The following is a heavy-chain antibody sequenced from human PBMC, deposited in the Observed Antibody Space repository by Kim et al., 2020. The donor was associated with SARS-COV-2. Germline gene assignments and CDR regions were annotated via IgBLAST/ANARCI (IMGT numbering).Heavy chain of an antibody. CDR2: ISSSSSTI. V-gene: IGHV3-48*02. Sequence: GGSLRLSCAASGFTFSSYSMNWVRQAPGKGLEWVSYISSSSSTIYYADSVKGRFTISRDNAKNSLYLQMNSLRDEDTAVYYCARDLGIAAAGIRYYYYGMEVWGEGATVTVSS. D-gene: IGHD6-13*01. CDR1: GFTFSSYS. CDR3: ARDLGIAAAGIRYYYYGMEV. J-gene: IGHJ6*04.